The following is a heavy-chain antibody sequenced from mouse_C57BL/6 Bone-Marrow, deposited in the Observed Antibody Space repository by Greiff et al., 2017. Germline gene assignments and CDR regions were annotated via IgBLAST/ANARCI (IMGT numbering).Heavy chain of an antibody. CDR1: GFNIKDDY. Sequence: VQLQQSGAELVRPGASVKLSCTASGFNIKDDYMHWVKQRPEQGLEWIGWIDPENGDTEYASKFQGKATIKADTSSNTAYLQLSSLTSEDTAVYYCTTYGYYPWFAYWGQGTLVTVSA. CDR2: IDPENGDT. D-gene: IGHD2-3*01. CDR3: TTYGYYPWFAY. V-gene: IGHV14-4*01. J-gene: IGHJ3*01.